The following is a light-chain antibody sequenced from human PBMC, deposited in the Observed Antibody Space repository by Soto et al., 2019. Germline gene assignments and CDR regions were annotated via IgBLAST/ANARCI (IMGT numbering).Light chain of an antibody. CDR1: SSDVGGYNY. CDR3: CSYAGSYVV. V-gene: IGLV2-11*01. CDR2: GVS. J-gene: IGLJ2*01. Sequence: QSALTQPRSVSGSPGQSVTISCTGPSSDVGGYNYVSWYQQHPGKAPKLMIYGVSKRPSGVPDRFSGSKSGNTASLTISGLQAEDEADYYCCSYAGSYVVFGGGTQLTVL.